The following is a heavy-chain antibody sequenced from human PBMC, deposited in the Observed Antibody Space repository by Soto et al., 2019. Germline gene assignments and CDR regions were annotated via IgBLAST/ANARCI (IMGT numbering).Heavy chain of an antibody. D-gene: IGHD3-10*02. Sequence: EVQLVESGGGLVQPGRSLRLSCAASGFTFDDYAMHWVRQAPRKGLEWVSGISWNGGSIGYADSVKGRFTISRDNAKNSLYLKMNSLRAEDTAFYYCTKGILLYYYVYGMDVWGQGTTVTVSS. J-gene: IGHJ6*02. V-gene: IGHV3-9*01. CDR2: ISWNGGSI. CDR3: TKGILLYYYVYGMDV. CDR1: GFTFDDYA.